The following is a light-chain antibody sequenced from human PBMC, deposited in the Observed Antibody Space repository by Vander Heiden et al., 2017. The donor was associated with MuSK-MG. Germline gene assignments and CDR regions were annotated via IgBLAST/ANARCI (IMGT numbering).Light chain of an antibody. V-gene: IGKV1-9*01. CDR3: QQLNSYPLT. CDR1: QGISSY. CDR2: AAS. Sequence: IQLTQSPSFLSASVVDRVTITCRVSQGISSYLAWYQQKPGKAPKLLIYAASTLQSGVPSRFSGSGSGTEFNLTNSSLQPEDFATYYCQQLNSYPLTFGGGTKVEIK. J-gene: IGKJ4*01.